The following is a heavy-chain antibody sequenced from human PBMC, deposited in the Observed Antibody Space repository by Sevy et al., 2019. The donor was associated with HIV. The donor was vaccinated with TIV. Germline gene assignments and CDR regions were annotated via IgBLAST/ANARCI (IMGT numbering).Heavy chain of an antibody. CDR2: ISGTGGST. CDR1: GFTFSSYA. Sequence: GGSLRLSCAASGFTFSSYAMSWVRQAPGKGLEWVSAISGTGGSTCYADSVKGRFTISRDNSKNTLYLQMNSLRAEDRAVYYCAKDFWSSLGWFDPWGQGTLVTVSS. CDR3: AKDFWSSLGWFDP. J-gene: IGHJ5*02. D-gene: IGHD3-3*01. V-gene: IGHV3-23*01.